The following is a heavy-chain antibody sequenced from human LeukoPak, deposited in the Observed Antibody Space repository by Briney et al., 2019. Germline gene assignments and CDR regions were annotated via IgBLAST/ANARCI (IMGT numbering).Heavy chain of an antibody. V-gene: IGHV4-59*01. Sequence: PSETLSLTRTVSGGSISGYHWSWIRQAPGKGLEWIGYIYYIGSTNYNPSLKSRVTILVDTSKNQFSLKLSSVTAADTAVYYCARVRNPNYYFDYWGQGTLVTVSS. CDR3: ARVRNPNYYFDY. CDR1: GGSISGYH. J-gene: IGHJ4*02. CDR2: IYYIGST. D-gene: IGHD1-14*01.